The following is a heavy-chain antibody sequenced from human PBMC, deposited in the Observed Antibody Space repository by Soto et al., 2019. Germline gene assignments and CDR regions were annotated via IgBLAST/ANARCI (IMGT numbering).Heavy chain of an antibody. CDR1: GFPFSNYG. V-gene: IGHV3-30*18. J-gene: IGHJ6*02. D-gene: IGHD1-26*01. Sequence: GGSLRLSCAASGFPFSNYGMHWVRQAPGKGLEWVAMISYDGGIKYYADSVKGRFTISRDNSKNTLYLQMNSLRAEDTAVYYCAKDSMWELQTEYYYGLDVWGQGTTVTVSS. CDR3: AKDSMWELQTEYYYGLDV. CDR2: ISYDGGIK.